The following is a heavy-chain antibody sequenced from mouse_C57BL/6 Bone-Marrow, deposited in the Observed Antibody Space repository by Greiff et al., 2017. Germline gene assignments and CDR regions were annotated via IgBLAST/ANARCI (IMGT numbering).Heavy chain of an antibody. CDR1: GFSFNTYA. V-gene: IGHV10-1*01. J-gene: IGHJ3*01. D-gene: IGHD4-1*01. CDR2: IRSKSNNYAT. CDR3: VLGGGFAY. Sequence: VQLKQSGGGLVQPKGSLKLSCAASGFSFNTYAMNWVCQAPGKGLEWVARIRSKSNNYATYYADSVKDRFTISRDDSESMLYLQMNNLKTEDTAMYYCVLGGGFAYWGQGTLVTVSA.